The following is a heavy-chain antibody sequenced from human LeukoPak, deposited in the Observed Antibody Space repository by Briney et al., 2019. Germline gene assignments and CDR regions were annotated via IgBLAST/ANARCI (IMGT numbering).Heavy chain of an antibody. V-gene: IGHV3-30*02. Sequence: GGSLRLSCAASGFTFSSYGMHWVRQAPGKGLEWVAFIRYDGSNKYYADSVKGRFTISRDNAKNSLYLQMNSLRAEDTAVYYCARDLSSSWYYYYYMDVWGKGTTVTVSS. CDR3: ARDLSSSWYYYYYMDV. CDR2: IRYDGSNK. D-gene: IGHD6-13*01. J-gene: IGHJ6*03. CDR1: GFTFSSYG.